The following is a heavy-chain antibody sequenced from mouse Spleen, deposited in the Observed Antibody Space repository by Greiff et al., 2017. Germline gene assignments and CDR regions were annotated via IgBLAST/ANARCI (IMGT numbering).Heavy chain of an antibody. D-gene: IGHD4-1*01. J-gene: IGHJ3*01. CDR3: ARYANWEGWFAY. CDR2: IYPGDGDT. V-gene: IGHV1-87*01. Sequence: QVQLQQSGAELARPGASVKLSCKASGYTFTSYWMQWVKQRPGQGLEWIGAIYPGDGDTRYTQKFKGKATLTADKSSSTAYMQLSSLASEDSAVYYCARYANWEGWFAYWGQGTLVTVSA. CDR1: GYTFTSYW.